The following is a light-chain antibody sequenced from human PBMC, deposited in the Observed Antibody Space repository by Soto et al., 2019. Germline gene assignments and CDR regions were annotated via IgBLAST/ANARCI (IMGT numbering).Light chain of an antibody. V-gene: IGKV3-20*01. Sequence: IVLTQSPGTLSLSPGDRATLSCRSSRTVDGNYLAWYHQKPGQAPRLLIHSASTRAPGIPDRFSASGAGTDFTLTISRLEPEDSAVYYCQQYSASPRTFGPGPKVDIK. CDR1: RTVDGNY. CDR3: QQYSASPRT. J-gene: IGKJ3*01. CDR2: SAS.